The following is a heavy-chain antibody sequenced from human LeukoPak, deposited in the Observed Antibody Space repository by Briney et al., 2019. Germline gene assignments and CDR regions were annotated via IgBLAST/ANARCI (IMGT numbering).Heavy chain of an antibody. CDR2: IRYSGHT. J-gene: IGHJ1*01. D-gene: IGHD6-6*01. CDR1: GDSVSSDRYY. CDR3: ARGGAACLHFQN. Sequence: SETLSLTCTVSGDSVSSDRYYWPWIRQSPGRGLEWIAYIRYSGHTNYNPSLNSRVTISLDTSKNQFSLRLSSVTAADTAVYYCARGGAACLHFQNWGQGTLVTVSS. V-gene: IGHV4-61*01.